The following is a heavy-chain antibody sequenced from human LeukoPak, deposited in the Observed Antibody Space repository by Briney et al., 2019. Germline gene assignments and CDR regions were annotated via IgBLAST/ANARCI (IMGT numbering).Heavy chain of an antibody. CDR2: IYHSGST. CDR3: ASYGSGSSRSFDY. D-gene: IGHD3-10*01. J-gene: IGHJ4*02. V-gene: IGHV4-4*02. Sequence: SETLSLTCAVSGGSISSSNWWSWVRQPPGKGLEWIGEIYHSGSTNYNPSLKSRVTISVDTSKNQFSLKLSSVTAADTAVYYCASYGSGSSRSFDYWGQGTLVTVSS. CDR1: GGSISSSNW.